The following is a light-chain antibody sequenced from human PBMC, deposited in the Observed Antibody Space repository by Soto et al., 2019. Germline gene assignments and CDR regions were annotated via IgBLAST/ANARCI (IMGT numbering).Light chain of an antibody. CDR3: QQYHTWPIT. V-gene: IGKV3-15*01. CDR1: QGISRK. CDR2: GAS. J-gene: IGKJ4*01. Sequence: IVMTQSPATLSVAPGERVTFYCRASQGISRKVAWYQHKPGQAPRLLISGASTGDTGIPDRFSGSGSGTEFTLTISSLQSEDCAIYYCQQYHTWPITFGGGTKVEIK.